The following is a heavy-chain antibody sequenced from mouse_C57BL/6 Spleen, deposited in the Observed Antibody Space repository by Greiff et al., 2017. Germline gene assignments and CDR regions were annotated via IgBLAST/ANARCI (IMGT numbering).Heavy chain of an antibody. D-gene: IGHD4-1*01. Sequence: QVQLQQPGAELVKPGASVKMSCKASGYTFTSYWITWVKQRPGQGLEWIGDIYPGSGSTNYNEKFKSKATLTVDTSSSTAYMQLSSLTSEDSAVYDCARGELGGDYFDYWGQGTTLTVSS. V-gene: IGHV1-55*01. CDR1: GYTFTSYW. J-gene: IGHJ2*01. CDR2: IYPGSGST. CDR3: ARGELGGDYFDY.